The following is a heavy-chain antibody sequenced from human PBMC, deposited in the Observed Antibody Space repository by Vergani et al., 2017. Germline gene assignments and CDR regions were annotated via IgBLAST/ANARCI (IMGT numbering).Heavy chain of an antibody. Sequence: EVQLVESGGGLIHPGGSLRLSCEGSGFSFSGYWMHWVRQSPEKGLVWVSRIKSDGSITNYADSGKGRFTISRDNAKNTLYLEMNSLRGDDTAICYCVRARCSGPCFMSNWFDSWGQGTLVTVSS. CDR3: VRARCSGPCFMSNWFDS. J-gene: IGHJ5*01. V-gene: IGHV3-74*01. D-gene: IGHD5-12*01. CDR2: IKSDGSIT. CDR1: GFSFSGYW.